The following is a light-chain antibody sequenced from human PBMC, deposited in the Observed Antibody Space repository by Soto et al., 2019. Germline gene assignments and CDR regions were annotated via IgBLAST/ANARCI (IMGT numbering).Light chain of an antibody. V-gene: IGLV2-14*03. CDR1: FRDVGPHDY. CDR3: CSYTTSSTYV. J-gene: IGLJ1*01. CDR2: DVT. Sequence: QSVLTQPASVSGSPGQSITISCTGSFRDVGPHDYVSWYQQHPGNAPKLVIYDVTNRPSGVSRRSSGSKSGNTASLTISGLQAEDEADYYCCSYTTSSTYVSGTGTKVTVL.